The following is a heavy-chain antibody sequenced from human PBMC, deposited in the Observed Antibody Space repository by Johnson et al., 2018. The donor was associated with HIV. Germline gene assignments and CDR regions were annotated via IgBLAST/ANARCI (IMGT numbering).Heavy chain of an antibody. CDR3: AKGVVPAAMALDAFDI. Sequence: VQLVESGGGLVQPGRSLRLSCAASGFTFDDYAMHWVRQAPGKGLEWVSGIRWNRGSIGSAASVTGRFTLSRANAKNSLYLQMNSLRAEDTPLYYCAKGVVPAAMALDAFDIWGQGTMVTVSS. D-gene: IGHD2-2*01. CDR1: GFTFDDYA. J-gene: IGHJ3*02. CDR2: IRWNRGSI. V-gene: IGHV3-9*01.